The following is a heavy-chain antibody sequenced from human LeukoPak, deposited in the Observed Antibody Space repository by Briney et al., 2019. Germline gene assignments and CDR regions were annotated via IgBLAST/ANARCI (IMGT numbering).Heavy chain of an antibody. CDR1: GGSINSTNYH. J-gene: IGHJ6*03. Sequence: SETLSLTCSVSGGSINSTNYHWSWLRQRPGKGLEWIGHIFYSGRASYDPSLGSRPTISLDKSKNQFSLNLTSVTAADTALYYCARTVLKFYLDVWGKGTTVTV. CDR3: ARTVLKFYLDV. V-gene: IGHV4-31*03. CDR2: IFYSGRA.